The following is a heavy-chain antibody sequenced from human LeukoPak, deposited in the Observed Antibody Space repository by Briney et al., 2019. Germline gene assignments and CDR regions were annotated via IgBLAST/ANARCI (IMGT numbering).Heavy chain of an antibody. CDR2: ISGSGSST. V-gene: IGHV3-23*01. D-gene: IGHD2-21*01. Sequence: PGGSLRLSCAASGFTFSSYAMSWVRQAPGKGLEWVSAISGSGSSTYYADSVKGRFTISRDNSKNTVYLEMNSLRTEDTAVYYCAKSIVVVSAKGDYFDYWGQGSLVSVSS. CDR3: AKSIVVVSAKGDYFDY. CDR1: GFTFSSYA. J-gene: IGHJ4*02.